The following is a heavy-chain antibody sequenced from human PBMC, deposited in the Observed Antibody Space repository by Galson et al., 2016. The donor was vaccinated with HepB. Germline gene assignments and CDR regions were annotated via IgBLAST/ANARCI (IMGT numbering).Heavy chain of an antibody. J-gene: IGHJ4*02. CDR1: GFAFSSYA. Sequence: SLRLSCAASGFAFSSYAMSWVRQAPGKGLEWVSAISLLASTKYYADSVKGRFVISGDDSQSTLYLQMNNLRAEDTAIYYCAKDRRGIYGYDLVDYWGQGTLVTVSS. V-gene: IGHV3-23*01. CDR3: AKDRRGIYGYDLVDY. D-gene: IGHD3/OR15-3a*01. CDR2: ISLLASTK.